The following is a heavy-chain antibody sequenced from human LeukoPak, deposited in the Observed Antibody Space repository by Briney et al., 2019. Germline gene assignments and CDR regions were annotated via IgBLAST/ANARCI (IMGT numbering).Heavy chain of an antibody. V-gene: IGHV1-18*01. D-gene: IGHD3-9*01. CDR1: GYRFTSSA. J-gene: IGHJ4*02. Sequence: ASVKVSCKTSGYRFTSSAISWVRQAPGQGLEWIGYISAVNDDREFAQRLKDRLTMTTDPSTSTAYMELRSLTSDDTAMYYCARVDILTGYNLHFDYWGQGTLVTVSS. CDR2: ISAVNDDR. CDR3: ARVDILTGYNLHFDY.